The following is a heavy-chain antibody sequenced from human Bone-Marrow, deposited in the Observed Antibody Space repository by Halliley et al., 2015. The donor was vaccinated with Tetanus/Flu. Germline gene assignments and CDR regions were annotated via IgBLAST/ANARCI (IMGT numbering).Heavy chain of an antibody. CDR2: VGWRGVTT. J-gene: IGHJ4*02. CDR3: AKRRGIGQNYFDY. Sequence: WVSSVGWRGVTTYYSDAVKGRATLSRYSSKNRLYLHRDSLGGDDTAVYYCAKRRGIGQNYFDYWGQGTLVTVSS. V-gene: IGHV3-23*01. D-gene: IGHD3-16*01.